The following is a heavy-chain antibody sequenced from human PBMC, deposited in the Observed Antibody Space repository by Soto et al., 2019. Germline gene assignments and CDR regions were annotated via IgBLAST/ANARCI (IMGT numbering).Heavy chain of an antibody. V-gene: IGHV1-69*02. D-gene: IGHD3-22*01. Sequence: QVQLVQSGAEVKKPGSSVKVSCKASGGTFSSYTISWVRQAPGQGLEWMGRIIPILGIANYAQKFQGRVTITADKSTSTAYRELSSLRSEDTAVYYCASLSSGYYFNWFDPWGQGTLVTVSS. CDR1: GGTFSSYT. J-gene: IGHJ5*02. CDR3: ASLSSGYYFNWFDP. CDR2: IIPILGIA.